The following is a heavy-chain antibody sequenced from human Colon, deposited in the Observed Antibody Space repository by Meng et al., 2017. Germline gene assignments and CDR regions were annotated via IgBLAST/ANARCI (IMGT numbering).Heavy chain of an antibody. CDR1: ALTFRRYA. CDR3: AREYNGGCGRFDY. V-gene: IGHV3-30*01. D-gene: IGHD2-8*01. Sequence: GESLKISCGASALTFRRYAMHWVRQAPGKGLEWVAVIAYAGGHRDYADSVKCRFTISRDNYQNTLQLQMNSLRADDTAVYYCAREYNGGCGRFDYWGQGALVTVSS. CDR2: IAYAGGHR. J-gene: IGHJ4*02.